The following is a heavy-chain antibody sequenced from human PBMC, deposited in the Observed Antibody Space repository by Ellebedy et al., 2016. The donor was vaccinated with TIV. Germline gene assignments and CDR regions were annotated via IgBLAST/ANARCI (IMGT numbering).Heavy chain of an antibody. D-gene: IGHD6-19*01. CDR3: AREKQWLVPYYYYGMDV. V-gene: IGHV3-64*01. Sequence: GESLKISCAASGFTFRSYVMHWVRQAPGKGLEYVSAISSNGDSTYYANSVKGRFTISRDNSKNTLYLQMDSLRVEDVDVYYCAREKQWLVPYYYYGMDVWGQGTTVTVSS. J-gene: IGHJ6*02. CDR1: GFTFRSYV. CDR2: ISSNGDST.